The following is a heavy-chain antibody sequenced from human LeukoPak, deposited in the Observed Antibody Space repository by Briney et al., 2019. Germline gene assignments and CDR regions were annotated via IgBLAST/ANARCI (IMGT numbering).Heavy chain of an antibody. J-gene: IGHJ4*02. Sequence: PSETLSLTCAVYGGSFSGYYWSWIRQPPGKGLEWIGEINHSGSTNYNPSLKSRVTILVDTSKNQFSPKLSSVTAADTAVYYCARDIAVAGMGDYWGQGTLVTVSS. CDR3: ARDIAVAGMGDY. V-gene: IGHV4-34*01. CDR1: GGSFSGYY. CDR2: INHSGST. D-gene: IGHD6-19*01.